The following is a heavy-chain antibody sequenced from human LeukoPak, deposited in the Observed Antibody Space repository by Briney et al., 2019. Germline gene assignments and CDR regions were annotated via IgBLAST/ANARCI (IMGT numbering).Heavy chain of an antibody. D-gene: IGHD6-13*01. J-gene: IGHJ6*02. CDR1: GYTFTSYD. V-gene: IGHV1-8*01. CDR2: MNPNSGNT. CDR3: AKGIAAAGHYYYYGMDV. Sequence: ASVKVSCKASGYTFTSYDINWVRQATGQGLEWMGWMNPNSGNTGYAQKFQGRVTMTRNTSISTAYMELSNLRSEDTAVYYCAKGIAAAGHYYYYGMDVWGQGTTVTVSS.